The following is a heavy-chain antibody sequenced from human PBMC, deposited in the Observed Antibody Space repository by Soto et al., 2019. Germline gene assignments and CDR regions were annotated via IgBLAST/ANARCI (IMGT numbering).Heavy chain of an antibody. J-gene: IGHJ4*02. V-gene: IGHV3-21*01. CDR1: GFTFSTYG. CDR3: ARDYVTLYTSGWYSDY. D-gene: IGHD6-19*01. CDR2: ISSSSSYI. Sequence: VQLVESGGGLVKPGGSLRLSCAASGFTFSTYGRNWVRQAPGKGLEWVSSISSSSSYIYYADSVEGRFTISRDNAKNLLYLQMNSLRAEDTAVYYCARDYVTLYTSGWYSDYWGQGTLVTVSS.